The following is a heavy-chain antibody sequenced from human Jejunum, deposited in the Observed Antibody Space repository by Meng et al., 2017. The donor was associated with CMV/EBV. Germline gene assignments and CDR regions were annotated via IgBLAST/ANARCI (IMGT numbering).Heavy chain of an antibody. D-gene: IGHD2-21*02. CDR2: IDWEVGCA. J-gene: IGHJ6*02. V-gene: IGHV3-20*03. CDR3: VRGGWGLPDYYYYGMDV. CDR1: FADYG. Sequence: FADYGTGWVSRAPGTGLGWVSGIDWEVGCAGWGDSGRGRFTISRDNAKDTLYLQMNGLRAEDTALYYCVRGGWGLPDYYYYGMDVWGQGTTVTVSS.